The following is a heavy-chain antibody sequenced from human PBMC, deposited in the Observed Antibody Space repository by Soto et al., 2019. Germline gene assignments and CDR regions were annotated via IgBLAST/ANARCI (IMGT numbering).Heavy chain of an antibody. D-gene: IGHD3-9*01. Sequence: GGSLRLSCAASGFTFSSYWMSWVRQAPGKGLEWVANIKQDGSEKYYVDSVKGRFTISRDNAKNSLYLRMNSLRAEDTAVYYCARENPVLRYFDWLLNPWFDPWGQGTLVTVSS. J-gene: IGHJ5*02. V-gene: IGHV3-7*01. CDR3: ARENPVLRYFDWLLNPWFDP. CDR2: IKQDGSEK. CDR1: GFTFSSYW.